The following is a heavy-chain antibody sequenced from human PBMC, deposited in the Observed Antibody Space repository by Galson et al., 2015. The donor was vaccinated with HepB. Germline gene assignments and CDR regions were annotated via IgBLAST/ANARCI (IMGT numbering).Heavy chain of an antibody. CDR1: GDSISNDRW. CDR2: AYHSGGT. D-gene: IGHD3-10*01. Sequence: ETLSLACAVSGDSISNDRWWSWVRQPPGEGLEWIGEAYHSGGTNYRPSLKSRVTISVDKSKNQFSLKLTSVTAADTAVYYCARAKEGRGYFDYWGQGTLVTVSS. J-gene: IGHJ4*02. V-gene: IGHV4-4*02. CDR3: ARAKEGRGYFDY.